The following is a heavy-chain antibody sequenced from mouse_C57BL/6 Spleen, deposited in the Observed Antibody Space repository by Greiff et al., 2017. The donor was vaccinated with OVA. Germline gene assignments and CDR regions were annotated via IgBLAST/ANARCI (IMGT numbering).Heavy chain of an antibody. CDR3: ARDYNGSSDWYAMDY. CDR1: GYTFTSYW. CDR2: INPSNGGT. D-gene: IGHD1-1*01. Sequence: QVQLQQPGTELVKPGASVKLSCKASGYTFTSYWMHWVKQRPGQGLEWIGNINPSNGGTNYNEKFKSKATLTVDKSSSTAYMQLSSLTSEDTAVYYCARDYNGSSDWYAMDYWGQGTSVTVSS. J-gene: IGHJ4*01. V-gene: IGHV1-53*01.